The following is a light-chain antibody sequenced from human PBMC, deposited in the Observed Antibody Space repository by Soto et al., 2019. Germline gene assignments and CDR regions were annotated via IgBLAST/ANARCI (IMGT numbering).Light chain of an antibody. Sequence: ENVLSQSPGTLSLSPGERATLSCRATQSVTSRYFAWYQQKPGQAPRLLIYGVSSRATDIPDRFSGSGSGTDFTLTISRLEPEDFVVYYCQQYSTLPHTFGQGTKLEVK. CDR2: GVS. J-gene: IGKJ2*01. CDR3: QQYSTLPHT. V-gene: IGKV3-20*01. CDR1: QSVTSRY.